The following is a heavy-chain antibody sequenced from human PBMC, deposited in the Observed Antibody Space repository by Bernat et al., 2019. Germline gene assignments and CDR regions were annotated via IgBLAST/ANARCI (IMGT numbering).Heavy chain of an antibody. CDR1: GFTVSSNY. D-gene: IGHD6-13*01. V-gene: IGHV3-66*01. J-gene: IGHJ4*02. CDR2: IYSGGST. CDR3: ARDDKRQAAAGYFDY. Sequence: EVQLVESGGGLVQPGGPLRLSCAASGFTVSSNYMSWVRQAPGKGLEWVSVIYSGGSTYYADSVKGRFTISRDNSKNTLYLQMNSLRAEDTAVYYCARDDKRQAAAGYFDYWGQGTLVTVSS.